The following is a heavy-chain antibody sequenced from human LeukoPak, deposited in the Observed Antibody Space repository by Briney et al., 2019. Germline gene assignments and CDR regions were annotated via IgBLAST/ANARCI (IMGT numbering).Heavy chain of an antibody. J-gene: IGHJ4*02. CDR1: GYSFGRYW. V-gene: IGHV5-51*01. D-gene: IGHD2-2*01. Sequence: GESLKISCQASGYSFGRYWIGWVRQKPGKGLEWMGIVFGDDSDTKYSPSFEGQVIFSADKSTNTAFLEWGSLKASDTAIYYCARRSFGQETSADYFDHWGQGTPVTVSS. CDR2: VFGDDSDT. CDR3: ARRSFGQETSADYFDH.